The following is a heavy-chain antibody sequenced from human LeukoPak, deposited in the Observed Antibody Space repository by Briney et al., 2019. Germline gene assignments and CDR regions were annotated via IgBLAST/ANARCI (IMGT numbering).Heavy chain of an antibody. J-gene: IGHJ5*02. D-gene: IGHD2-15*01. V-gene: IGHV4-59*12. CDR2: IYYSGST. Sequence: SETLSLTCTVSGGSISSYYWSWIRQTPGKGLEWIGYIYYSGSTSYNPSLKSRVTISVDTSKNQFSLKLSSVTAADTAVYYCAREKSGFCSGGSCYDNWFDPWGQGTLVTVSS. CDR3: AREKSGFCSGGSCYDNWFDP. CDR1: GGSISSYY.